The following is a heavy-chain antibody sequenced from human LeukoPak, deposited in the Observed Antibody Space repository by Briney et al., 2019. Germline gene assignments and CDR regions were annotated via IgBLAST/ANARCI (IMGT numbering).Heavy chain of an antibody. J-gene: IGHJ5*02. CDR3: ARVLARGVLYT. V-gene: IGHV1-8*01. Sequence: ASVKVSCKASGYTFTSYDINWVRQATGQGLEWMGWMNPNSGNTGYAQKFQGRVTMTADKSTNTAYMELSSLRSEDTAVYYCARVLARGVLYTWGQGALVTVSS. CDR2: MNPNSGNT. D-gene: IGHD3-10*01. CDR1: GYTFTSYD.